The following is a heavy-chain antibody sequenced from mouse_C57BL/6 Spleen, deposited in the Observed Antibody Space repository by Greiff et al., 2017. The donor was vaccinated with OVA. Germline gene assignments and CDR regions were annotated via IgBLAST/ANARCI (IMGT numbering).Heavy chain of an antibody. CDR3: ARETTVVANYFDY. Sequence: EVMLVESGGGLVKPGGSLKLSCAASGFTFSDYGMHWVRQAPETGLEWVAYISSGSSTIYYADTVKGRFTIARDNAKNTLFLQMTSLRSEDTAMYDCARETTVVANYFDYWGQGTTLTVSS. CDR1: GFTFSDYG. D-gene: IGHD1-1*01. V-gene: IGHV5-17*01. CDR2: ISSGSSTI. J-gene: IGHJ2*01.